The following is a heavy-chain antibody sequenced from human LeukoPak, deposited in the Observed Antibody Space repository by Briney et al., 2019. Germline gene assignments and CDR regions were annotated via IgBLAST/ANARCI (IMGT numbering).Heavy chain of an antibody. CDR1: GFIFNSYE. J-gene: IGHJ4*02. CDR3: AKGGPGYCSGGSCPDPFDY. CDR2: ISYSGNSV. Sequence: TGGSLRLSCAASGFIFNSYEMNWVRQAPGKGLEWVSFISYSGNSVYYADSVKGRFTISRDNAKNSLYLQMNSLRAEDTAVYYCAKGGPGYCSGGSCPDPFDYWGQGTLVTVSS. V-gene: IGHV3-48*03. D-gene: IGHD2-15*01.